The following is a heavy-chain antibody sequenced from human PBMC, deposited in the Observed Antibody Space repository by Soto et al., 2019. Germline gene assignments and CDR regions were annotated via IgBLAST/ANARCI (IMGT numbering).Heavy chain of an antibody. D-gene: IGHD1-7*01. CDR2: IYHSGST. Sequence: PSETLSLTCAVSGGSISSGGYSWSWIRQPPGKGLEWIGYIYHSGSTYYNPSLKSRVTISVDRSKNQFSLKLSSVTAADTAVYYCARVPGLELGMDVWGQGTTVTVSS. CDR1: GGSISSGGYS. CDR3: ARVPGLELGMDV. V-gene: IGHV4-30-2*01. J-gene: IGHJ6*02.